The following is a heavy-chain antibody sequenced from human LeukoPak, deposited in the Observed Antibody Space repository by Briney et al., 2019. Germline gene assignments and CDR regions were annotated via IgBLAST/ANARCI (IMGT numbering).Heavy chain of an antibody. Sequence: GGSLRLSCAASGFTFSSYAMSWVRQAPGKGLEWVSAISGSGGSTYYADSVKGRFTISRDNAKNSLYLQMNSLRAEDTAVYYCARLGQWLVDYWGQGTLVPVSS. V-gene: IGHV3-23*01. D-gene: IGHD6-19*01. CDR2: ISGSGGST. CDR3: ARLGQWLVDY. CDR1: GFTFSSYA. J-gene: IGHJ4*02.